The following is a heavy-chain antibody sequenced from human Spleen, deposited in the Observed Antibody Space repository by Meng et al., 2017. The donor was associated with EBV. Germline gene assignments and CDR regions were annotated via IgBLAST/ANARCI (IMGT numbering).Heavy chain of an antibody. Sequence: QVQLVQSGAEVKKPGASVKVSCKASGYTLTRFAMHWVRQAPGQGLEWVGWINAGNGDIKYSQKFQGRVTITRDTSASTAYMELNSLRSDDTALYYCARAYSGYDDLPSYWGQGTLVTVSS. J-gene: IGHJ4*02. V-gene: IGHV1-3*01. CDR3: ARAYSGYDDLPSY. D-gene: IGHD5-12*01. CDR1: GYTLTRFA. CDR2: INAGNGDI.